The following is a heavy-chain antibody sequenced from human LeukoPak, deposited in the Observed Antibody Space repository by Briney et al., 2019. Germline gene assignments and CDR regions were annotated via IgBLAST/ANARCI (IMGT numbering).Heavy chain of an antibody. V-gene: IGHV3-23*01. D-gene: IGHD3-22*01. J-gene: IGHJ4*02. CDR2: ISGSGGST. Sequence: GGSLRLSCAASGFTFSSYGMSWVRQAPGKGLEWVSAISGSGGSTYYADSVKGRFTISRDNSKNTLYLQMNSLRAEDTAVYYCAKDRRPDYYDSSGNFDYWGQGTLVTVSS. CDR1: GFTFSSYG. CDR3: AKDRRPDYYDSSGNFDY.